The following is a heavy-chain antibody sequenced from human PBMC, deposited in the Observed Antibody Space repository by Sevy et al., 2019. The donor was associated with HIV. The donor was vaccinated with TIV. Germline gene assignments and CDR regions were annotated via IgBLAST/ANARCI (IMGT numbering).Heavy chain of an antibody. J-gene: IGHJ6*02. V-gene: IGHV3-7*01. CDR1: GFTFSSYW. D-gene: IGHD2-2*02. CDR3: ARGLNCSSTSCYTPYYYYGMDV. CDR2: IKQDGSEK. Sequence: GGSLRLSCAASGFTFSSYWMSWVRQAPGKGLEWVANIKQDGSEKYYVHSVKGRFTISRDNAKNSLYLQMNSLRAEDTAVYYCARGLNCSSTSCYTPYYYYGMDVWGQGTTVTVSS.